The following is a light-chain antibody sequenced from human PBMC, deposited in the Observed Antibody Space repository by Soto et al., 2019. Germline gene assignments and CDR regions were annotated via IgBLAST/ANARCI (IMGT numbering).Light chain of an antibody. Sequence: EIVLTQSPGTLSSSPGERATLPCRASQSVRNNYLAWYQQKPGQPPRFLIYDVSTRAAGIPDRFSGSGSGTDFTLTISRLEPEDFAVYYCQQYGSTPLTFGGGTKVEIE. J-gene: IGKJ4*01. CDR2: DVS. CDR1: QSVRNNY. CDR3: QQYGSTPLT. V-gene: IGKV3-20*01.